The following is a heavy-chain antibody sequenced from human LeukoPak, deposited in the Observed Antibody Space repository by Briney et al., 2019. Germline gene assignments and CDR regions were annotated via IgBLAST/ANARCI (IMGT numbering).Heavy chain of an antibody. V-gene: IGHV1-69*04. J-gene: IGHJ5*02. CDR1: GGTFSSYA. CDR2: IIPIFGIA. Sequence: ASVKVSCKASGGTFSSYAISWVRQAPGQGLEWMGMIIPIFGIANYAQKFQGRGTITADKSTSTAYMELSSLRSEDTAVYYRARQDGYNLRGIGRIDPWGQGTLVTVSS. D-gene: IGHD5-24*01. CDR3: ARQDGYNLRGIGRIDP.